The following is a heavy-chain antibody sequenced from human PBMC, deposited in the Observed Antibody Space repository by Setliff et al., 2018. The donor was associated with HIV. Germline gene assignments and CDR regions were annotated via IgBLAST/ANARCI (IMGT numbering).Heavy chain of an antibody. CDR1: GFTFRNYK. CDR3: ARENHYYESTGKYHLGAFDI. Sequence: PGGSLRLSCAASGFTFRNYKFNWVRQAPGKGLEWVAVISYDGNIKFYGDSMKGRFTISRDNSKNTVFLQMNSLRVDDTAVYYCARENHYYESTGKYHLGAFDIWGQGTMVTVSS. CDR2: ISYDGNIK. V-gene: IGHV3-30-3*01. J-gene: IGHJ3*02. D-gene: IGHD3-22*01.